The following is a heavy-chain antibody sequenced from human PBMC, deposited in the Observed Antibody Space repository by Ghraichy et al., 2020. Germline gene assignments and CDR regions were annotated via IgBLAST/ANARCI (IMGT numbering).Heavy chain of an antibody. CDR2: IIPIFGTA. J-gene: IGHJ4*02. D-gene: IGHD4-17*01. Sequence: SVKVSCKASGGTFSSYAISWVRQAPGQGLEWMGGIIPIFGTANYAQKFQGRVTITADESTSTAYMELSSLRSEDTAVYYCARVDLNYGDYAVDFDYWGQGTLVTVSA. CDR3: ARVDLNYGDYAVDFDY. CDR1: GGTFSSYA. V-gene: IGHV1-69*13.